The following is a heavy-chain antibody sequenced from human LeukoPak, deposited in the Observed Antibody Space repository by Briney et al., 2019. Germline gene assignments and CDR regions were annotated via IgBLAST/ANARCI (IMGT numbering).Heavy chain of an antibody. J-gene: IGHJ4*02. CDR3: AKDREGVALFDY. Sequence: PGGSLRLSCAASGFTFSSYAMSWVRQAPGKRLEWVSAISGSGGSTYYADSVKGRFTVSRDNSKNTLYLQMNSLRAEDTAVYYCAKDREGVALFDYWGQGTLVTVSS. V-gene: IGHV3-23*01. CDR1: GFTFSSYA. D-gene: IGHD3-3*01. CDR2: ISGSGGST.